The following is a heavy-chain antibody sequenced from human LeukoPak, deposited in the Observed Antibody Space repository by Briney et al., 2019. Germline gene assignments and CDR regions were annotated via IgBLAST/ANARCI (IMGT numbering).Heavy chain of an antibody. CDR3: ARGLLLWFGELLGY. D-gene: IGHD3-10*01. CDR2: MNPNSGNT. V-gene: IGHV1-8*01. CDR1: GYTFTSYD. Sequence: GASVKVSCKASGYTFTSYDINWVRQATGQGLEWMGWMNPNSGNTGYAQKFQGRVTMTRNTSISTAYMELSSLRSGDTAVYYCARGLLLWFGELLGYWGQGTLVTVSS. J-gene: IGHJ4*02.